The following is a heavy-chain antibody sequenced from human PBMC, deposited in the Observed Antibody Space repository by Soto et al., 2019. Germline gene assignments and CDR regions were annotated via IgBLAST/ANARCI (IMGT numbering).Heavy chain of an antibody. CDR1: RSTFTGYG. CDR2: ISAYNGNT. CDR3: ADDLTLLWAASSGYDASTSFGV. J-gene: IGHJ4*02. D-gene: IGHD3-22*01. Sequence: ASVQVSCKAPRSTFTGYGISCVRQAPGQGLERIGWISAYNGNTNYAQKLQGRVTMTRDTSTSTAEVRLRGLGSDDTAVYYCADDLTLLWAASSGYDASTSFGVWGQGTLVP. V-gene: IGHV1-18*01.